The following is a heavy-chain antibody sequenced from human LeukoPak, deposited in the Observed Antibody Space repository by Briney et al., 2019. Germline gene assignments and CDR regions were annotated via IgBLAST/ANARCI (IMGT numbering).Heavy chain of an antibody. Sequence: SETLSLTCTVSGGSIISYYWSWIRQPAGKGLEWIGHIYTSGSTNNNPSLKSRVTMSVDTSKNQFSLKLSSVTAADTAVYYCARSYGSGNYFDYWGQGTLVTVSS. CDR3: ARSYGSGNYFDY. CDR1: GGSIISYY. V-gene: IGHV4-4*07. D-gene: IGHD3-10*01. CDR2: IYTSGST. J-gene: IGHJ4*02.